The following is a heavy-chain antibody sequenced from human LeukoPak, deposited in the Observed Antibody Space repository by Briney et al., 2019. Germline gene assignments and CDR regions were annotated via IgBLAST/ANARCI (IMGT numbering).Heavy chain of an antibody. CDR2: INAGNSNT. J-gene: IGHJ5*02. CDR1: GYTFTNYI. CDR3: ARGTYYTFWSGSFDP. D-gene: IGHD3-3*01. Sequence: ASVKVSCKASGYTFTNYILHWVRQAPGQRLEWMGWINAGNSNTKYSQKFQGRVTITRDTSANTAYMQLSSLRSEDTAVYYCARGTYYTFWSGSFDPWGQGTLVTVSS. V-gene: IGHV1-3*01.